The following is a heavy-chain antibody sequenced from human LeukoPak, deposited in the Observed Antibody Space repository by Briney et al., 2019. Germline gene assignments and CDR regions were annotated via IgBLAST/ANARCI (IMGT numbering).Heavy chain of an antibody. J-gene: IGHJ4*02. CDR1: GGSFSSYY. CDR2: IYYSGST. D-gene: IGHD1-26*01. Sequence: SETLSLTCAVYGGSFSSYYWSWIRQPPGKGLEWIGYIYYSGSTNYNPSLKSRVTISVDTSKNQFSLKLSSVTAADTAVYYCARGGGSSKYYFDYWGQGTLVTVSS. V-gene: IGHV4-59*01. CDR3: ARGGGSSKYYFDY.